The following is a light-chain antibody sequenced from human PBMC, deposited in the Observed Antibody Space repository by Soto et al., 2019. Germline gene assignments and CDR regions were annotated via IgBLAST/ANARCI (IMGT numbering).Light chain of an antibody. J-gene: IGKJ1*01. Sequence: DIQMTQSPSTLSGSLGDRVTITCRASQTISSWLAWYQQKPGKAPKLLIYKASTLKSGVPSRFSGSGSGTEFILTISSLQPDDFATYCCQHYGGMWAFGQGTKVDIK. CDR3: QHYGGMWA. V-gene: IGKV1-5*03. CDR1: QTISSW. CDR2: KAS.